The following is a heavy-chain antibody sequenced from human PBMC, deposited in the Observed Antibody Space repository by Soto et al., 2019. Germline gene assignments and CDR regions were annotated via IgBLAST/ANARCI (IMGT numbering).Heavy chain of an antibody. V-gene: IGHV4-31*03. D-gene: IGHD1-26*01. CDR2: IYYSGST. CDR1: GGSISSGGYY. CDR3: ARHSASWQWFDY. Sequence: QVQLQESGPGLVKPSQTLSLTCSVSGGSISSGGYYWSWIRQHPEKGLEWIGYIYYSGSTNYNPAIKSRVIISVDTSSNRFPLDLRSVPAADTAIYYCARHSASWQWFDYWGQGTLVTVSS. J-gene: IGHJ5*01.